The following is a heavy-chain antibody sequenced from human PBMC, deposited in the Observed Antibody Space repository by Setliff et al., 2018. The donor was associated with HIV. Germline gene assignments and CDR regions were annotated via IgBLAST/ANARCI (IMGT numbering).Heavy chain of an antibody. D-gene: IGHD4-17*01. CDR1: GFSFGSNW. J-gene: IGHJ4*02. CDR3: ARIPYSDSFFDS. Sequence: RLSCAASGFSFGSNWMSWVRQAPGKGLEWVANIKQDGSDKYYVDSVKGRFIISRDNAKNSVYLQMNSLRAEDTAVYYCARIPYSDSFFDSWGQGTLVTVSS. V-gene: IGHV3-7*03. CDR2: IKQDGSDK.